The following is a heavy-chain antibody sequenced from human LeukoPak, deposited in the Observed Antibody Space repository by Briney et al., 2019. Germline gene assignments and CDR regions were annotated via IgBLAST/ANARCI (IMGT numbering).Heavy chain of an antibody. J-gene: IGHJ6*02. Sequence: SVKVSCKASGGTFSSYAISWVRQAPGQGLEWMGGIIPIFGTANYAQKFQGRVTITADESTSTAYMELSSLRSEDTAVYYCARGRQQLASYYYYGMDVWGQGTTVTVSS. CDR3: ARGRQQLASYYYYGMDV. D-gene: IGHD6-13*01. CDR1: GGTFSSYA. CDR2: IIPIFGTA. V-gene: IGHV1-69*01.